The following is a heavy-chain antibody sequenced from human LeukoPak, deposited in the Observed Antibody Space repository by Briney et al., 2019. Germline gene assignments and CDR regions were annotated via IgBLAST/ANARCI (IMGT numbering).Heavy chain of an antibody. V-gene: IGHV1-2*02. J-gene: IGHJ4*02. CDR2: INPNSGGT. CDR3: ARVPPPIFDTYNFDY. D-gene: IGHD3-3*01. CDR1: GYTFTGYY. Sequence: VASVKVSCKASGYTFTGYYMHWVRQAPGQGLEWMGWINPNSGGTNYAQKFQGRVTMTRDTSISTAYMELSRLRSDDTAVYYCARVPPPIFDTYNFDYWGQGTLVTVSS.